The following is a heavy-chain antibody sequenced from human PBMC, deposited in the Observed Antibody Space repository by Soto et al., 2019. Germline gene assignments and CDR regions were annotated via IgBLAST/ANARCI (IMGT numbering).Heavy chain of an antibody. J-gene: IGHJ1*01. CDR1: GFSLSTSGVG. CDR3: AHIRWSRVSPEYFHH. V-gene: IGHV2-5*02. Sequence: QITLKESGPTLVKPTQTLTLTCTFSGFSLSTSGVGVGWIRQPPGKALEWLALIYWDDDKRYSPSLKSRLTIPNDTSKNHLVLTLTNMAPVDTATYYCAHIRWSRVSPEYFHHWGQVTLVTLSS. D-gene: IGHD1-1*01. CDR2: IYWDDDK.